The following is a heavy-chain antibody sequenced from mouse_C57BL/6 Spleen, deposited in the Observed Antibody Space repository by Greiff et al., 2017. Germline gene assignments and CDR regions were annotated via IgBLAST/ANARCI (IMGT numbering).Heavy chain of an antibody. CDR1: GYAFSSYW. V-gene: IGHV1-80*01. Sequence: QVQLKESGAELVKPGASVKISCKASGYAFSSYWMNWVKQRPGKGLEWIGQIYPGDGDTNYNGKFKGKATLTADKSSSTAYMQLSSLTSEDSAVYFCARSNDWYFDVWGTGTTVTVSS. CDR3: ARSNDWYFDV. J-gene: IGHJ1*03. CDR2: IYPGDGDT.